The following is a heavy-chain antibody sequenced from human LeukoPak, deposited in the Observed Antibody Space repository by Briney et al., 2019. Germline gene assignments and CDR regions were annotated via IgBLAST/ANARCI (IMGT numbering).Heavy chain of an antibody. CDR1: GYTFTGYY. J-gene: IGHJ4*02. Sequence: ASEKVSCKASGYTFTGYYMHWVRQAPGQGLEWMGWISAYNGNTNYAQKLQGRVTMTTDTSTSTAYMELRSLRSDDTAVYYCARDHDSSGYYYLAVYWGQGTLVTVSS. CDR2: ISAYNGNT. V-gene: IGHV1-18*04. D-gene: IGHD3-22*01. CDR3: ARDHDSSGYYYLAVY.